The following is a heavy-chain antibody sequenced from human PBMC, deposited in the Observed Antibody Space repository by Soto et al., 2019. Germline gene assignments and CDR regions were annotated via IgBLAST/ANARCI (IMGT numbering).Heavy chain of an antibody. Sequence: QITLKESGPTLVKPTQTLTLTCTFSGFSLTTRGVGVGWIRQPPGKALEWLALIYWDDDKRHSPSLQSRLTITKDLSENQVVLTMTNMDPVDTATYFCARDSSGNYGFAYWGQGILLTVSS. CDR2: IYWDDDK. V-gene: IGHV2-5*02. J-gene: IGHJ4*02. CDR3: ARDSSGNYGFAY. D-gene: IGHD3-22*01. CDR1: GFSLTTRGVG.